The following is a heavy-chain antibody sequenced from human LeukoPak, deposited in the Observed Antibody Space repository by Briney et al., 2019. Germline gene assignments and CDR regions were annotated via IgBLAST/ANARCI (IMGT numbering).Heavy chain of an antibody. CDR3: ARDLGIVVANWFDP. CDR1: GYTFTGYY. V-gene: IGHV1-2*02. D-gene: IGHD3-22*01. Sequence: GASVKVSCKASGYTFTGYYMHWVRPAPGQGLEWMGWINPNSGGTNYAQKFQGRVTMTRDTSISTAYMELSRLRSDDTAVYYCARDLGIVVANWFDPWGQGTLVTVSS. J-gene: IGHJ5*02. CDR2: INPNSGGT.